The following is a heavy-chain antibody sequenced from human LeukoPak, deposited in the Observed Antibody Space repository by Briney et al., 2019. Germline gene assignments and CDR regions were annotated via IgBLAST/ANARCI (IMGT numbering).Heavy chain of an antibody. D-gene: IGHD6-13*01. J-gene: IGHJ4*02. CDR3: ARVSSSSWYLDY. CDR2: ISSNGGST. CDR1: GFTFSSYA. Sequence: GGSLRLSCAASGFTFSSYAMHWVRQAPGKGLEYVSAISSNGGSTYYANSVKGRFTISRDNSKNTLYLQMGSLRAEDMAVYYCARVSSSSWYLDYWGQGTLVTVSS. V-gene: IGHV3-64*01.